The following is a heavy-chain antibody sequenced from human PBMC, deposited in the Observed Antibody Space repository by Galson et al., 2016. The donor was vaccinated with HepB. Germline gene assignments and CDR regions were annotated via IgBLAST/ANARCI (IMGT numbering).Heavy chain of an antibody. CDR2: IAYNGRT. CDR3: ARQTTFGVVTYFDL. CDR1: GGSIRNYF. Sequence: ETLSLTCTISGGSIRNYFWSWTRQPPGKGLEWIGYIAYNGRTNYNPSLKSRVIISMDASKNYFSLRLSSVAAADTAVYYCARQTTFGVVTYFDLWGQGTLVTVPS. D-gene: IGHD3-3*01. V-gene: IGHV4-59*01. J-gene: IGHJ4*02.